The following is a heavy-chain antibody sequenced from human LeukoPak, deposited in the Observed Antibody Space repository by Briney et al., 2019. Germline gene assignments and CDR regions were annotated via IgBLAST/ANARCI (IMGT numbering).Heavy chain of an antibody. J-gene: IGHJ4*02. Sequence: GGSLRLSCVISGFTFSSYAMSWVRQAPGKGLEWVSAISGSGGSTYYADSVKGRFTISRDNSKNTLYLQMNSLRAEDTAVYYCAKEGPYSSGWYAQYWGQGTLVTVSS. CDR2: ISGSGGST. D-gene: IGHD6-19*01. CDR1: GFTFSSYA. CDR3: AKEGPYSSGWYAQY. V-gene: IGHV3-23*01.